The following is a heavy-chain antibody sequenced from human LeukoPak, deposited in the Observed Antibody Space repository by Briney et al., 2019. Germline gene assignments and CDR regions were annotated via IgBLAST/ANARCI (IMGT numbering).Heavy chain of an antibody. CDR3: ARELVRGVIHY. D-gene: IGHD3-10*01. CDR1: GFTVSSNY. J-gene: IGHJ4*02. V-gene: IGHV3-53*01. CDR2: IYSGGST. Sequence: GGSLRLSCAASGFTVSSNYMSWVRQAPGKGLEWVSVIYSGGSTYYADSVKGRFTISRGNSKNTLYLQMNSLRAEDTAVYYCARELVRGVIHYWGQGTLVTVSS.